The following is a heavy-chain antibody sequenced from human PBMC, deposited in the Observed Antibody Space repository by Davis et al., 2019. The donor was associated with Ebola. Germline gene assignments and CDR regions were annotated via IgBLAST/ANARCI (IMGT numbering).Heavy chain of an antibody. CDR2: IYYSGST. J-gene: IGHJ5*02. Sequence: SETLSLTCTVSGGSISSSSYYWGWIRQPPGKGLEWIGYIYYSGSTNYNPSLKSRVTISVDTSKNQFSLKLSSVTAADTAVYYCARCSNYVRFDPWGQGTLVTVSS. V-gene: IGHV4-61*05. D-gene: IGHD4-11*01. CDR1: GGSISSSSYY. CDR3: ARCSNYVRFDP.